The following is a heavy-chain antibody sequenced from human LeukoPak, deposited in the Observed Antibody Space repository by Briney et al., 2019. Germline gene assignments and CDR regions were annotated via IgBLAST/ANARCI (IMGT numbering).Heavy chain of an antibody. CDR2: ISGSGGST. V-gene: IGHV3-23*01. Sequence: VGSLRLSCAASGFTFSSYAMSWVRPAPGKGLEWVSAISGSGGSTYYADSVKGRFTISRDNSKNTLYLQMNSLRAEDTAVYYCAKVQAAKNIVGATYFDYWGQGTLVTVSS. D-gene: IGHD1-26*01. CDR1: GFTFSSYA. CDR3: AKVQAAKNIVGATYFDY. J-gene: IGHJ4*02.